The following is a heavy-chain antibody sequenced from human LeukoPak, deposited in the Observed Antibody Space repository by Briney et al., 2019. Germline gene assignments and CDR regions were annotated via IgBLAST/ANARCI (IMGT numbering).Heavy chain of an antibody. J-gene: IGHJ4*02. CDR3: AKQGRKSAFDF. V-gene: IGHV4-34*01. Sequence: SETLSLTCAVYGGSFSGYYWSWIRQPPGKGLEWIGEINHSGNTNYNPSLKSRLTISVDTSKNQFSLKLRSLTAADTAMYYCAKQGRKSAFDFWGQGTLVTVSS. D-gene: IGHD3-10*01. CDR2: INHSGNT. CDR1: GGSFSGYY.